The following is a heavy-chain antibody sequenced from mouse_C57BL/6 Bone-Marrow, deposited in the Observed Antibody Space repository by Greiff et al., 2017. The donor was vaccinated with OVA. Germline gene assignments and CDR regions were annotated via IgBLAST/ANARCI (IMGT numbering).Heavy chain of an antibody. J-gene: IGHJ1*03. D-gene: IGHD3-3*01. CDR1: GFSLSTSGMG. CDR3: ARGARDNGTPYWYFDD. V-gene: IGHV8-12*01. Sequence: QVQLKESGPGILQSSQTLSLTCSFSGFSLSTSGMGVSWIRQPSGKGLEWLAHIYWDDDKRYNPSLQSRPTISKDTSRNQVFLKISSVDTADTATDYCARGARDNGTPYWYFDDWGTGTTVTVSS. CDR2: IYWDDDK.